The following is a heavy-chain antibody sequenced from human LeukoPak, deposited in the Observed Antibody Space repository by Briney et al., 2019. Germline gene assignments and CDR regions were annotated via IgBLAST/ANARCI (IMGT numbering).Heavy chain of an antibody. CDR3: AKDRALYGSGSYNYFDH. CDR1: GFTVSSNY. Sequence: GGSLRLSCAASGFTVSSNYMSWVRQAPGKGLEWVSVIYSGGSTYYADSVKGRFTISRDDSKNTLFLQMNSLSADDAAVYYCAKDRALYGSGSYNYFDHWGQGTLVTVSS. V-gene: IGHV3-53*05. CDR2: IYSGGST. D-gene: IGHD3-10*01. J-gene: IGHJ4*02.